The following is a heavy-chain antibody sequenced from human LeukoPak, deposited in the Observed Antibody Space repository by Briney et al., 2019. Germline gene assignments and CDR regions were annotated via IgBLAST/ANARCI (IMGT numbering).Heavy chain of an antibody. Sequence: GASVKVSCKASGYTFTGYFMHWVRQAPGQGLEWMGWINPNSGGTNYAQTFQGRVTMTRDTSINTVYMEMRRLTSDDTAVYYCARGGQQNPMQAFDIWGQGTRVTVSS. CDR1: GYTFTGYF. J-gene: IGHJ3*02. CDR2: INPNSGGT. V-gene: IGHV1-2*02. CDR3: ARGGQQNPMQAFDI. D-gene: IGHD1/OR15-1a*01.